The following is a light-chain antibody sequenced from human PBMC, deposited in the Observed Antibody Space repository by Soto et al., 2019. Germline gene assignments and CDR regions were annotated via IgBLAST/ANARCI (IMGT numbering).Light chain of an antibody. Sequence: EIVMTQSPANLSVSPGERATLSCRASQSVSSNLAWYQQKPGQGPRLLIYGASTRATGIPARFSGSGSGTEFTLTISRLQYEDFAVYYCEQYNKWPPYTFGQGTKVEIK. CDR1: QSVSSN. V-gene: IGKV3-15*01. CDR3: EQYNKWPPYT. J-gene: IGKJ2*01. CDR2: GAS.